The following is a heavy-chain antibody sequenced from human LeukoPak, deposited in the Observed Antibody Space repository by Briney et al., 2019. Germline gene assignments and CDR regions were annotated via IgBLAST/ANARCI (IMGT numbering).Heavy chain of an antibody. CDR2: IHQNGRSE. J-gene: IGHJ4*02. CDR1: GFTVSSYW. Sequence: PGGSLRLSCAASGFTVSSYWMSWVRQAPGEGLEWVACIHQNGRSEYYVDSVKGRFAISRDNTKNSLYLQMSSLTVEDTAVYYCARARRQWLAYDYWGQGTLVTASS. D-gene: IGHD6-19*01. CDR3: ARARRQWLAYDY. V-gene: IGHV3-7*03.